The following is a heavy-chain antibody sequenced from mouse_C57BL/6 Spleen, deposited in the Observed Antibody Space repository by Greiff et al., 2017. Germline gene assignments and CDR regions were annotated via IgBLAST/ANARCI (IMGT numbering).Heavy chain of an antibody. J-gene: IGHJ2*01. CDR1: GYTFTSYD. CDR2: IYPRDGST. D-gene: IGHD1-1*01. V-gene: IGHV1-85*01. Sequence: VMLVESGPELVKPGASVKLSCKASGYTFTSYDINWVKQRPGQGLEWIGWIYPRDGSTKYNEKFKGKATLTVDTSSSTAYMELHSLTSEDSAVYFCAREGGTTVVDYWGQGTTLTVSS. CDR3: AREGGTTVVDY.